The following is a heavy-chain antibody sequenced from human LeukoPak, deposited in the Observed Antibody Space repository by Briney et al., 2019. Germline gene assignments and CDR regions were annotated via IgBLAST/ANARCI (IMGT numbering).Heavy chain of an antibody. CDR3: TTGYDSTWHDGY. D-gene: IGHD6-13*01. V-gene: IGHV3-15*01. CDR2: IKRKADGGTK. J-gene: IGHJ4*02. CDR1: GFTFSSAW. Sequence: GGSLRLSCAASGFTFSSAWMNWVRQAPGKGLEWVGRIKRKADGGTKDYAAPVQGRFSISRDDSKNTLYLQMNSLKTEDTAVYYCTTGYDSTWHDGYWGQGTLVTVSS.